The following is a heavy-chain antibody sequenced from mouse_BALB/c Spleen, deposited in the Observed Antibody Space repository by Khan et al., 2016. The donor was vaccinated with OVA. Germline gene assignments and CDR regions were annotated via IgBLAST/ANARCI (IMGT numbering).Heavy chain of an antibody. V-gene: IGHV3-2*02. CDR2: ISYSGST. J-gene: IGHJ2*01. D-gene: IGHD1-2*01. CDR1: GYSITSGYG. CDR3: ARTARIKY. Sequence: DVQLQESEPGLVKPSQSLSLTCTVTGYSITSGYGWNWIRQFPGNKLEWMGYISYSGSTNYNPSLKSRISITRDTSKNQFFLQLNSVTTEDTATYYCARTARIKYWGQGTTLTVSS.